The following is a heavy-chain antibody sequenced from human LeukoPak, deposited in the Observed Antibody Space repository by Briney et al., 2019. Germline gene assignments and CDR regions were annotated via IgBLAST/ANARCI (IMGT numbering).Heavy chain of an antibody. CDR3: ARGLGGSGSYYKPHY. Sequence: PSETLSLTCAVYGGSFSDFSWSWLRQPPGKGLEWIGEINHSGSTNYNPSLKSRVTISVDTSKNQFSLKLSSVTAADTAVYYCARGLGGSGSYYKPHYWCQGTLVTVSS. J-gene: IGHJ4*02. CDR1: GGSFSDFS. D-gene: IGHD3-10*01. CDR2: INHSGST. V-gene: IGHV4-34*01.